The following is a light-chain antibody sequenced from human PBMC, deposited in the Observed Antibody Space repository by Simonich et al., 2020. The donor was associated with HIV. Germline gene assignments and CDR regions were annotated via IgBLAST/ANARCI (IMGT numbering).Light chain of an antibody. J-gene: IGKJ2*01. V-gene: IGKV4-1*01. CDR2: WAS. Sequence: DIVMTQSPDPLAVSLGERATINCKSSRNILYNSNNKNYLAWYQQKPGQPPNLLIYWASTRESGVPDRFSASGSGTDFTLTISSLQAEDVAVYYCQQCHTHPHTFGQGTKVEIK. CDR3: QQCHTHPHT. CDR1: RNILYNSNNKNY.